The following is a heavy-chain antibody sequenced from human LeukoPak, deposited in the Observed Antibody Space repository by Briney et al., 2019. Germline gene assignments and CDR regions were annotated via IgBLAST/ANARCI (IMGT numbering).Heavy chain of an antibody. D-gene: IGHD6-13*01. CDR1: GFTFSSYG. CDR3: AKDPGYSSSWYSLLDY. CDR2: ISGSGGST. V-gene: IGHV3-23*01. J-gene: IGHJ4*02. Sequence: GGSLRLSCAASGFTFSSYGMSWVRQAPGKGLEWVSAISGSGGSTYYADSVKGRFTISRDNSKNTLYLQMNSLRAEDTAVYYCAKDPGYSSSWYSLLDYWGQGTLVTVSS.